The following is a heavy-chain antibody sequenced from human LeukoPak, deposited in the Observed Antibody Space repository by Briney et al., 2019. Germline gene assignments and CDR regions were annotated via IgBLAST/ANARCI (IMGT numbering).Heavy chain of an antibody. J-gene: IGHJ4*02. V-gene: IGHV3-23*01. CDR2: ISGSGGST. CDR1: GFTFSSYA. D-gene: IGHD3-22*01. Sequence: GGSLRLSCAASGFTFSSYAMSWVRQAPGKGLEWVSDISGSGGSTYYADSVKGRFTISRDNSKNTLYLQMNSLRAEDTAVYYCAKDYDSSGYYYGGTGVIDYWGQGTLVTVSS. CDR3: AKDYDSSGYYYGGTGVIDY.